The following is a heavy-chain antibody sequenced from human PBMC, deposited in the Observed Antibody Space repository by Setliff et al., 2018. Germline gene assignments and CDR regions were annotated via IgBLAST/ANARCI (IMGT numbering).Heavy chain of an antibody. V-gene: IGHV4-61*10. CDR3: ARDGSYYDRGGNRTWFFDL. CDR1: GGSVGSDFSY. CDR2: IYYTGST. J-gene: IGHJ2*01. Sequence: PSETLSLTCTVSGGSVGSDFSYWTWIRQPAGKGPEWIGYIYYTGSTHYNPSLKSRLTMSVDTSKNQFSLNLKSVTAADTAVYFCARDGSYYDRGGNRTWFFDLWGRGTLVTVSS. D-gene: IGHD3-22*01.